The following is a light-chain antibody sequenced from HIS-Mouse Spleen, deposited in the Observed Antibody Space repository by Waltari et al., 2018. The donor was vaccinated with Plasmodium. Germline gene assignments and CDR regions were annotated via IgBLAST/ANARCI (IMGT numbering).Light chain of an antibody. V-gene: IGLV3-1*01. CDR3: QAWDSSTDYV. J-gene: IGLJ1*01. CDR1: HTVDNY. CDR2: QDS. Sequence: SSALTQPPSVSVSPGPTANPTCPGAHTVDNYACWYQQKPGQSPVLVIYQDSKRPSGIPERFSGSNSGNTATLTISGTQAMDEADYYCQAWDSSTDYVFGTGTKVTVL.